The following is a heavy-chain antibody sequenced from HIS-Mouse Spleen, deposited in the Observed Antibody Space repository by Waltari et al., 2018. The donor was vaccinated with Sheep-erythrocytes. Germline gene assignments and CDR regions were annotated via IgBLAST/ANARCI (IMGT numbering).Heavy chain of an antibody. Sequence: EVQLVESGVGLVKPGGSLRLSCAASGFTFSSYSMNWVRQAPGKGLEVVSSISSSSSYIYYADSGKGRFTISRDNAKHSLYLQMNSLRAEDTAVYYCARVAAVTTYYFDYWGQGTLVTVSS. J-gene: IGHJ4*02. CDR3: ARVAAVTTYYFDY. CDR2: ISSSSSYI. V-gene: IGHV3-21*01. D-gene: IGHD4-17*01. CDR1: GFTFSSYS.